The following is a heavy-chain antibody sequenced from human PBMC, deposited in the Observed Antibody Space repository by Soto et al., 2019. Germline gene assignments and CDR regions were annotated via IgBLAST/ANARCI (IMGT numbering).Heavy chain of an antibody. CDR1: GFTFSSYG. CDR2: IWNDGTNK. D-gene: IGHD4-17*01. CDR3: ARDLDLYGDSCFDY. J-gene: IGHJ4*02. Sequence: PGGSLRLSCAASGFTFSSYGMHWVRQAPGKGLEWMAVIWNDGTNKYYADSVKGRFTISRDNSKNTLYLQMNSLRAEDTAVYYCARDLDLYGDSCFDYWCQGTLVTVS. V-gene: IGHV3-33*01.